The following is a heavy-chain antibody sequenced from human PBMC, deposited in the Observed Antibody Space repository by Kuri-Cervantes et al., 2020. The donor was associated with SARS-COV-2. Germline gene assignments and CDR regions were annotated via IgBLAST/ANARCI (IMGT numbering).Heavy chain of an antibody. Sequence: GGSLRLSCVASGFMFSRYGMHWVRQAPGKGLEWVAYISLDGNIKDNIGSEKGRFTISRDNTQNTLYLQMSSLRSEDTAVYYCARDRVGVHDCWGQGTMVTVSS. CDR2: ISLDGNIK. CDR1: GFMFSRYG. D-gene: IGHD2-21*01. V-gene: IGHV3-30*03. CDR3: ARDRVGVHDC. J-gene: IGHJ4*02.